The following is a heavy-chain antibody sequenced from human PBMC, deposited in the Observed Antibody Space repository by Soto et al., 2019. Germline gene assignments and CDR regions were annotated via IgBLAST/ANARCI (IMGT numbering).Heavy chain of an antibody. Sequence: PVGSLRLSCAASGFTLSSYSMNWVRQAPEKGLEWVSSISSSSSYIYYADSVKGRFTISRDNAKNSLYLQMNSLRAEDTAVYYCARDSPHYYDSSNDAFDIWGQGTMVTVSS. D-gene: IGHD3-22*01. CDR3: ARDSPHYYDSSNDAFDI. V-gene: IGHV3-21*01. J-gene: IGHJ3*02. CDR2: ISSSSSYI. CDR1: GFTLSSYS.